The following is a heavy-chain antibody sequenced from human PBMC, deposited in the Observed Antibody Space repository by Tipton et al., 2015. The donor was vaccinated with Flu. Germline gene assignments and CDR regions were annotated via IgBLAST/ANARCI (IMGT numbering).Heavy chain of an antibody. J-gene: IGHJ4*02. CDR2: ISNDGSKN. V-gene: IGHV3-30*03. Sequence: QVQLVQSGAGVVRPGRSLKISCAASGFTFSNSAMHWVRQAPGKGLEWVAVISNDGSKNYYADSVKGRFTISRDNSNNTVYLQMNSLRAEDTAVYYCGTAFEYWGQGTLVTVSS. CDR3: GTAFEY. CDR1: GFTFSNSA.